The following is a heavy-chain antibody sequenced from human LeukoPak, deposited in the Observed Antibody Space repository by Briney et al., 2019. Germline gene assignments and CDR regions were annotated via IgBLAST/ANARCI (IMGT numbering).Heavy chain of an antibody. D-gene: IGHD1-26*01. J-gene: IGHJ4*02. Sequence: QPGGSLRLSCAASGFTFSTYTMNWVRQAPGKGLEWVSSISSTSSTIYYSDSVKGRFTISRDNSKNTLYLQMNSLRAEDTAVYYCAKWLVGATVDYWGQGTLVTVSS. V-gene: IGHV3-48*01. CDR2: ISSTSSTI. CDR3: AKWLVGATVDY. CDR1: GFTFSTYT.